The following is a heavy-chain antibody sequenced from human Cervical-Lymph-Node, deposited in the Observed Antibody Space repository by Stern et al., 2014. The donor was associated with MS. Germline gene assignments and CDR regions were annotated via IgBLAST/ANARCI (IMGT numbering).Heavy chain of an antibody. J-gene: IGHJ4*02. D-gene: IGHD6-13*01. CDR2: LSRSDGRT. Sequence: VHLGVSGAYIIKPCASVRISCKASGYSFTTHYIQRVRQVLGQVLEWVASLSRSDGRTTYAQNFQGRVSVAGKCSTDTVDLELTGLRYEDTAVYYCARVLSLATSDSWGQGTLVTVSS. CDR3: ARVLSLATSDS. CDR1: GYSFTTHY. V-gene: IGHV1-46*01.